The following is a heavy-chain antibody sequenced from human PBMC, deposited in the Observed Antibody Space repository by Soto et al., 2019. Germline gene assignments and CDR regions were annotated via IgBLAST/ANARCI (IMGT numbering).Heavy chain of an antibody. D-gene: IGHD5-12*01. J-gene: IGHJ6*03. CDR2: IYYSGST. V-gene: IGHV4-39*01. Sequence: SENLSLTCTVSGGSISSSSHYWGWIRQPPGKGLEWIGSIYYSGSTYYNPSLKSRVTISVDTSKNQFSLKLSSVTAADTAVYYCARHVSPNIVATMYYYYYMDVWGKGTTVTVSS. CDR3: ARHVSPNIVATMYYYYYMDV. CDR1: GGSISSSSHY.